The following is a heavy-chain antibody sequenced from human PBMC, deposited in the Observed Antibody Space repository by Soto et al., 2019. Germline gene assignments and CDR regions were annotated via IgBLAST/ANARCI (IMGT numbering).Heavy chain of an antibody. CDR1: GYSFTIYW. Sequence: GESLKISCKGSGYSFTIYWISWVRQMPGKGLEWMGRIDPSDSYTNYSPSFQGHVTISADKSISTAYLQWSSLKASDTAMYYCARLVATIRSSYYYYGMDVWGQGTTVTVSS. CDR2: IDPSDSYT. J-gene: IGHJ6*02. D-gene: IGHD5-12*01. V-gene: IGHV5-10-1*01. CDR3: ARLVATIRSSYYYYGMDV.